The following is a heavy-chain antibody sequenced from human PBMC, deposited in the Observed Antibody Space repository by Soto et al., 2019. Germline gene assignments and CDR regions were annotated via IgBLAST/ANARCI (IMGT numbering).Heavy chain of an antibody. CDR2: IIPIFGTA. CDR1: GGTFSSYA. V-gene: IGHV1-69*13. Sequence: SVKVSCKASGGTFSSYAISWVRQAPGQGLEWMGGIIPIFGTANYAQKFQGRVTITADESTSTAYMELSSLRSEDTAVYYCAYRTPQRLHYYYYGMDVWGQGTTVTVSS. J-gene: IGHJ6*02. D-gene: IGHD1-7*01. CDR3: AYRTPQRLHYYYYGMDV.